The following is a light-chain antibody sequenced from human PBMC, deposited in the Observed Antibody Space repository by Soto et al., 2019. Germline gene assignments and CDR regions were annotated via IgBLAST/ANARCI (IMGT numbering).Light chain of an antibody. Sequence: VLTQSPCTLSLSQGERATLSCRASQSLSSRNLAWYQQKPGQAPRPLIYGASNRATDIPDRFSGRGSGTDFTLTISRLEPEDFAVYYCQQRSVWPITFGQGTRLEI. CDR1: QSLSSRN. J-gene: IGKJ5*01. CDR3: QQRSVWPIT. V-gene: IGKV3D-20*02. CDR2: GAS.